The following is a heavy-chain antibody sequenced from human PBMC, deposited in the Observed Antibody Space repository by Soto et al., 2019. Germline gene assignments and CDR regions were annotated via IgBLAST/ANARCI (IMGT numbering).Heavy chain of an antibody. CDR3: ARVLGITMVRTLGV. Sequence: ASVKVSCKASGYTFTSYAMHWVRQAPGQRLEWMGWINAGNGNTKYSQKFQGRVTITRDTSASTAYMELSSLRSEDTAVYYCARVLGITMVRTLGVWGQGTTVTVSS. CDR2: INAGNGNT. V-gene: IGHV1-3*01. D-gene: IGHD3-10*01. CDR1: GYTFTSYA. J-gene: IGHJ6*02.